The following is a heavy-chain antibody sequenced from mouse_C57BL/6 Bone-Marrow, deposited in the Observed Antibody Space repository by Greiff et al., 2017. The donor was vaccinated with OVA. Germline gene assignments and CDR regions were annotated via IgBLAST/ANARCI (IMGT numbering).Heavy chain of an antibody. V-gene: IGHV1-53*01. Sequence: QVQLQQPGTELVKPGASVKLSCKASGYTFTSYWMHWVKQRPGQGLEWIGNINPSNGGTNYNEKLKSKATLTVDKSSSTAYMQLSSLTSEDSAVYYCARSTIYYYGSSPWFAYWGQGTLVTVSA. CDR3: ARSTIYYYGSSPWFAY. D-gene: IGHD1-1*01. CDR2: INPSNGGT. CDR1: GYTFTSYW. J-gene: IGHJ3*01.